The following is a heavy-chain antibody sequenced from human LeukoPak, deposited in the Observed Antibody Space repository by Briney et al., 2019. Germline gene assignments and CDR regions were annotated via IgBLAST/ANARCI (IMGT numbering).Heavy chain of an antibody. V-gene: IGHV4-38-2*02. Sequence: SETLSLTCAVSGYSVSSGYYWGWIRQPPGKGLEWIGSIHHSGSTYYNPSPKSRVTISVDTSKNQFSLKLSSVTAADTAVYYCARDDYGDPPGAFDIWGQGTMVTVSS. D-gene: IGHD4-17*01. CDR3: ARDDYGDPPGAFDI. CDR1: GYSVSSGYY. J-gene: IGHJ3*02. CDR2: IHHSGST.